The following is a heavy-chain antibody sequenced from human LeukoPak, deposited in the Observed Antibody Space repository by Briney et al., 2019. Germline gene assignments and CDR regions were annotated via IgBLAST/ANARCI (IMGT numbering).Heavy chain of an antibody. J-gene: IGHJ4*02. CDR1: GFTFDDYA. CDR2: ISWNSGSI. CDR3: AKVYSSGWGFFDY. Sequence: GGSLRLSCAASGFTFDDYAMHWVRQAPGKGLGWVSGISWNSGSIGYADSVKGRFTISRDNAKNSLYLQMNSLRAEDTALYYCAKVYSSGWGFFDYWGQGTLVTVSS. V-gene: IGHV3-9*01. D-gene: IGHD6-19*01.